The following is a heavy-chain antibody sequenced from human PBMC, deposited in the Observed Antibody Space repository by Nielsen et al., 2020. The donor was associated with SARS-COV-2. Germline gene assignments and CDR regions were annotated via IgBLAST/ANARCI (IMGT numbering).Heavy chain of an antibody. J-gene: IGHJ6*02. CDR2: IYYSGYT. CDR1: GDSISGSDYY. CDR3: ARDAYDDSSFYSYGLDV. D-gene: IGHD4-17*01. Sequence: SETLSLTCSVSGDSISGSDYYWTWIRQPPGKGLEWIGYIYYSGYTSYNPSLKSRVTISVDTSENQFSLELRSVTAADTAVYYCARDAYDDSSFYSYGLDVWGQGTTVAVSS. V-gene: IGHV4-30-4*01.